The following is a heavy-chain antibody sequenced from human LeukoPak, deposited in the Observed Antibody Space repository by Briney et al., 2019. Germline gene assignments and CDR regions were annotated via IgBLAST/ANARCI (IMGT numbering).Heavy chain of an antibody. V-gene: IGHV1-69*04. Sequence: SVKVSCKTSGGTFSSSAITWVRQAPGQGLEWMGRIIPVLNITTYAQKFQGRVTITADTSTSTVYMELSSLRSEETAVYYCAKDQGLTAPPPYGLGVWGQATTVIVTS. CDR2: IIPVLNIT. CDR3: AKDQGLTAPPPYGLGV. CDR1: GGTFSSSA. J-gene: IGHJ6*02. D-gene: IGHD5-18*01.